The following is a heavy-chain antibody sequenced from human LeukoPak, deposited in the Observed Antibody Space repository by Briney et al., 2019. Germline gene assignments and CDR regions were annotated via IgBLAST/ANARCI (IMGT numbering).Heavy chain of an antibody. Sequence: MAGGSLRLSCAASGFTFSDYYMSWIRQAPGKGLEWVSYISSSGSTIYYADSVKGRFTISRDNAKNSLYLQMNSLRAEDTAVYYCARVGTAEGTLEDYWGQGTLVTVSS. CDR3: ARVGTAEGTLEDY. D-gene: IGHD6-13*01. V-gene: IGHV3-11*04. J-gene: IGHJ4*02. CDR1: GFTFSDYY. CDR2: ISSSGSTI.